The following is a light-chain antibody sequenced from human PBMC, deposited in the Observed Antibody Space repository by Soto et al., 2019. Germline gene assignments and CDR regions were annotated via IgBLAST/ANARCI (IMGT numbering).Light chain of an antibody. J-gene: IGKJ1*01. CDR3: NQYATSPQT. V-gene: IGKV3-20*01. CDR2: GPS. Sequence: EIVLTQSPGTLSLSPGERATLSCRASQSVPKNYLAWYQHKPGQSPRLLIYGPSSRATGIPNRFSGSGSGTDFTLSISRLETEDFAVYYCNQYATSPQTFGQGTKVEIK. CDR1: QSVPKNY.